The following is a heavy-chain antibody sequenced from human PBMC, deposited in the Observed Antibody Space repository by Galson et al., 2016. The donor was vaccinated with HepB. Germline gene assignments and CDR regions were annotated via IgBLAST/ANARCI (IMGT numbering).Heavy chain of an antibody. D-gene: IGHD3-22*01. V-gene: IGHV1-46*01. CDR1: GYTFSSFY. CDR3: AREPSSGYLHYFDF. J-gene: IGHJ4*02. CDR2: LNPSGGTT. Sequence: SVKVSCKASGYTFSSFYVHWVRQAPGQGLEWMGLLNPSGGTTTYAQNFQGRLTMTRDTSTTTVYMELSSLRSEDTAVYFCAREPSSGYLHYFDFWGQGTLVTVSS.